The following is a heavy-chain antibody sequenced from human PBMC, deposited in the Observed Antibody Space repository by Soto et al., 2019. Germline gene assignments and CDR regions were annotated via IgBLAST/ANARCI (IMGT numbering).Heavy chain of an antibody. Sequence: LRLSCAASGFTFSSYAMSWVRQAPGKGREWVSAISGSGGSTYYADSVKGRFTITRDNSKNTLYLQMNSLRAEDTAVYYCAKGGEKDGYNYPYYCGMDVWGQGTTVTVSS. CDR3: AKGGEKDGYNYPYYCGMDV. D-gene: IGHD5-12*01. V-gene: IGHV3-23*01. CDR1: GFTFSSYA. CDR2: ISGSGGST. J-gene: IGHJ6*02.